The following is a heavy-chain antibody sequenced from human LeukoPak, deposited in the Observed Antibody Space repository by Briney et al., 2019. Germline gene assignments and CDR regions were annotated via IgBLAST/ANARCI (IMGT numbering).Heavy chain of an antibody. D-gene: IGHD2/OR15-2a*01. CDR3: ARGPLSSSTFHFYGLDV. J-gene: IGHJ6*02. V-gene: IGHV4-59*01. CDR2: IYYSGST. Sequence: SETLSLTCTVSGGSISSYYWSWIRQPPGKGLEWIGYIYYSGSTNYNPSLNSRVSISLDTSKNQFSLKMTSAAAADTAIYYCARGPLSSSTFHFYGLDVWGPGATVTVSS. CDR1: GGSISSYY.